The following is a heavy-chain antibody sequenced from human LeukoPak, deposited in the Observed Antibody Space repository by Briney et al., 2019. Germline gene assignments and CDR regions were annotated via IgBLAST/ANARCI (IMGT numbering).Heavy chain of an antibody. CDR2: ISGSGGST. D-gene: IGHD3-9*01. CDR3: AKDRRTYYDILTGYIHYYYGMDV. CDR1: GFTFSSYA. Sequence: GGSLRLSCAASGFTFSSYAMSWVRQAPGKGLEWVSAISGSGGSTYYADSVKGRFTISRDNSKNTLYLQMNSLRAEDTAVYYCAKDRRTYYDILTGYIHYYYGMDVWGQGTTVTVSS. V-gene: IGHV3-23*01. J-gene: IGHJ6*02.